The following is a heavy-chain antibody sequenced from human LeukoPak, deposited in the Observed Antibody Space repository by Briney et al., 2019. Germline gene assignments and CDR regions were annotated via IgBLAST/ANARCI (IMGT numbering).Heavy chain of an antibody. D-gene: IGHD1-7*01. CDR1: GFTFSSYG. CDR3: ARAYNWNYSYFDY. J-gene: IGHJ4*02. CDR2: IWYDGSNK. Sequence: GRSLRLSCAASGFTFSSYGMHWVRQAPREGLEWVAVIWYDGSNKYYADSVKGRFTISRDNSKNTLYLQMNNLRAEDTAVYYCARAYNWNYSYFDYWGQGTLVTVSS. V-gene: IGHV3-33*01.